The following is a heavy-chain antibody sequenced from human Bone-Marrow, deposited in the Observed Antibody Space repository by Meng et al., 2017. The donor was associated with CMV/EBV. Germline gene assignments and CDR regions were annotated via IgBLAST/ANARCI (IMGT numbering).Heavy chain of an antibody. CDR2: IYYSGST. J-gene: IGHJ5*02. Sequence: GSLRLSCTVSGGSISSSSYYWGWIRQPPGKGLEWIGSIYYSGSTYYNPSLKSRVTISVDTSKNQFSLKLSSVTAADTAVYYCARGGLYSSSWYDPWGQGTLVPVSS. CDR1: GGSISSSSYY. D-gene: IGHD6-13*01. CDR3: ARGGLYSSSWYDP. V-gene: IGHV4-39*01.